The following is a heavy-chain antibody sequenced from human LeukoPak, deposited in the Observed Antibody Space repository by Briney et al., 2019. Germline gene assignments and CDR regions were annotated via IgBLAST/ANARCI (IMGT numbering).Heavy chain of an antibody. D-gene: IGHD1-26*01. J-gene: IGHJ5*02. CDR1: GYTFTSYY. Sequence: ASVKVSCKASGYTFTSYYMHWVRQAPGQGLEWMGIINPSGSSTLYAQKFQGRVTMTRDMSTTTDYMELSSLRSEDTAAYYCARDNSVGDVAWWFDPWGQGTLVTVSS. CDR2: INPSGSST. V-gene: IGHV1-46*01. CDR3: ARDNSVGDVAWWFDP.